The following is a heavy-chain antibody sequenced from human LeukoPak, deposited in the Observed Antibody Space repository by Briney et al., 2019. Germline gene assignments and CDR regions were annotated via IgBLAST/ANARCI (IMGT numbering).Heavy chain of an antibody. J-gene: IGHJ4*02. CDR2: INTNTGNP. Sequence: ASVEVSCKASGYIFTSYAMNWVRQAPGQGLEWMGWINTNTGNPTYAQGFTGRFVFSLDTSVSTAYLQISSLKAEDTAVYYCARVPPSSGTDYWGQGTLVTVSS. D-gene: IGHD6-25*01. V-gene: IGHV7-4-1*02. CDR1: GYIFTSYA. CDR3: ARVPPSSGTDY.